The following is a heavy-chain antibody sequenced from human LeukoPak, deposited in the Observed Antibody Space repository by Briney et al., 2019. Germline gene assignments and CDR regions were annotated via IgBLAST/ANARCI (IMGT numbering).Heavy chain of an antibody. CDR2: INTDGSNT. D-gene: IGHD1-26*01. Sequence: PGGSLRLSCAASGFTFRSYWMHWVRQAPGKGLVWISRINTDGSNTDYADSVKGRFTVSRDDAKNTLYLQMSSLRVEDTAVYYCARLSGNYQNYFDLWSQGTLVTVSS. CDR3: ARLSGNYQNYFDL. CDR1: GFTFRSYW. J-gene: IGHJ4*02. V-gene: IGHV3-74*01.